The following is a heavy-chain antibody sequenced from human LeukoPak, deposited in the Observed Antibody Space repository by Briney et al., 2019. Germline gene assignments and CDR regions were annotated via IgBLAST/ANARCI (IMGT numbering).Heavy chain of an antibody. V-gene: IGHV3-7*01. D-gene: IGHD6-19*01. CDR1: GFTFSNHW. J-gene: IGHJ4*02. CDR3: ARDSVWSFDY. Sequence: GGSLRLSCAASGFTFSNHWMKWVRQAPGKGLEWVAEIKGGGSEKYHVDSVKGRFTISRDNAKNSLYLQMNSLTDEDTAVYYCARDSVWSFDYWGQGTLVTVSS. CDR2: IKGGGSEK.